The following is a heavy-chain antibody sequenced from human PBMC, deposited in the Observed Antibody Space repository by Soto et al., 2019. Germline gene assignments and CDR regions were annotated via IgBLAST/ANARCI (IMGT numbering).Heavy chain of an antibody. Sequence: GGSLRLSCAASGFTFSSYAMIWVRQAPGKGLEWVSAISYDGAGTYYADSVKGRFTISRDNSKNTLYLQVNSLRAEDTALYYCAKDASSVAGTRGDNWFDPWGQGTLVTVSS. CDR1: GFTFSSYA. D-gene: IGHD6-19*01. CDR2: ISYDGAGT. V-gene: IGHV3-23*01. J-gene: IGHJ5*02. CDR3: AKDASSVAGTRGDNWFDP.